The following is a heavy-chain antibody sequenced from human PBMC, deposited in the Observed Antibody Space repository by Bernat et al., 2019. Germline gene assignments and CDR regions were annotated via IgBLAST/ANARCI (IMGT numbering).Heavy chain of an antibody. D-gene: IGHD5-18*01. CDR2: IYYSGST. CDR3: ARHVGGYSYGSEIDY. Sequence: QVQLQESGPGLVKPSETLSLTCTVSGGSISSYYWSWIRQPPGKGLEWIGYIYYSGSTIYNPSLKSRVTISVDTSKNQFSLKLSSVTAADTAVYYCARHVGGYSYGSEIDYWGQGTLVTVSS. V-gene: IGHV4-59*08. J-gene: IGHJ4*02. CDR1: GGSISSYY.